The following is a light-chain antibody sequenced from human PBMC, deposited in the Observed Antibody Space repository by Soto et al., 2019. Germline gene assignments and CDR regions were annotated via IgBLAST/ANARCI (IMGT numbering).Light chain of an antibody. CDR3: QVWDSSTDQNVV. CDR1: KIGTKS. Sequence: SYELTQPPSVSVAPGQTARITCGGHKIGTKSVHWYQQKPGQAPVLVVCDDSDRPSGIPERFSGSNSGNTATLTISRVEAGDEADYYCQVWDSSTDQNVVFGGGTKLTVL. V-gene: IGLV3-21*02. CDR2: DDS. J-gene: IGLJ2*01.